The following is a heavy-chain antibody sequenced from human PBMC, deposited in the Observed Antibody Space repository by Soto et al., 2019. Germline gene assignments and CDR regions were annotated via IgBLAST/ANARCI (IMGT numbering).Heavy chain of an antibody. V-gene: IGHV3-9*01. CDR1: GFTFDDYA. CDR3: GRTFRDGLLGLDP. J-gene: IGHJ5*02. D-gene: IGHD3-16*01. CDR2: LCCDSGSI. Sequence: PGGSLRLSCASSGFTFDDYAMHWVRQAPGKGLVWLSGLCCDSGSIGYADSVKGRFSISRDIAKNTLYLQMTSLRAEDAAIYYCGRTFRDGLLGLDPWGQGTLVTVS.